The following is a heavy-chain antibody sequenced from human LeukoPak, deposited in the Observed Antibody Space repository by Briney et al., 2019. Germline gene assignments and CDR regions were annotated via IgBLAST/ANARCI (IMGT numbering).Heavy chain of an antibody. Sequence: SETLSLTCSVSGGSISSSHYYWGWIRQPPGKGLEWIGSLDYSGNTYYNPSLKSRFTISVDTSKNQLSLKLSSVTAADTAVYHRARHERISSGGAFDIWGQGTMVTVSS. CDR2: LDYSGNT. CDR3: ARHERISSGGAFDI. CDR1: GGSISSSHYY. D-gene: IGHD6-19*01. V-gene: IGHV4-39*01. J-gene: IGHJ3*02.